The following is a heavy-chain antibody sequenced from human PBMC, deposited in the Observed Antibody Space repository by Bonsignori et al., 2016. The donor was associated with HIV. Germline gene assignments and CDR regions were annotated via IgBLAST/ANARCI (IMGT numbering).Heavy chain of an antibody. CDR3: ARDMWYGSGPFDP. Sequence: LRLSCSVSDASISSGSYYWSWIRQPAGKRLQWIGHMHISGRTNYNPSLKSRLSISVDTSKNQFSLNLKSVTAADTAVYYCARDMWYGSGPFDPWGQGTLVTVSS. V-gene: IGHV4-61*09. J-gene: IGHJ5*02. D-gene: IGHD3-10*01. CDR2: MHISGRT. CDR1: DASISSGSYY.